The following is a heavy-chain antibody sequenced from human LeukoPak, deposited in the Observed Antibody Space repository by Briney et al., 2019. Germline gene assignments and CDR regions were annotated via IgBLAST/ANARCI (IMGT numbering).Heavy chain of an antibody. CDR1: GGSISSSSYF. J-gene: IGHJ4*02. CDR3: ARGPYRQIVGSPGIPAFDY. CDR2: IYYSGST. Sequence: SETLSLTCTVSGGSISSSSYFWGWIRQPPGKGRGWMGIIYYSGSTYYNPSLKSRVTISVDTSKNQFSLKLSSVTAADTAVYYCARGPYRQIVGSPGIPAFDYWGQGTLVTVSS. D-gene: IGHD3-22*01. V-gene: IGHV4-39*07.